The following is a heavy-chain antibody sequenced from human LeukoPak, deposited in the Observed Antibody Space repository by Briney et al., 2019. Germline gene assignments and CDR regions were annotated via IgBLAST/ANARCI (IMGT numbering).Heavy chain of an antibody. D-gene: IGHD2-15*01. Sequence: SETLSLTCTVSGGSISSGGYYWSWIRQPPGKGLEWIGYIYHSGSTYYNPSLKSRVTISVDRSKNQFSLKLSSVTAADTAVYYCARDGGSSRYYYYYMDVWGKGTTVTVSS. CDR1: GGSISSGGYY. J-gene: IGHJ6*03. V-gene: IGHV4-30-2*01. CDR3: ARDGGSSRYYYYYMDV. CDR2: IYHSGST.